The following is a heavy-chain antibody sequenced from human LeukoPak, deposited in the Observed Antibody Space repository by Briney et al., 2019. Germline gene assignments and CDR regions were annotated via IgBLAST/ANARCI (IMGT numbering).Heavy chain of an antibody. V-gene: IGHV3-30*03. CDR1: GFTVKTYD. D-gene: IGHD1-26*01. CDR3: ARAKWELPSYYFDY. CDR2: ISYDGSNK. J-gene: IGHJ4*02. Sequence: GGSLRLSCAVSGFTVKTYDMHWVRQAPGKGLEWVAVISYDGSNKYYADSVKGRFTISRDNSKNTLYLQMNSLRAEDTAVYYCARAKWELPSYYFDYWGQGTLVTVSS.